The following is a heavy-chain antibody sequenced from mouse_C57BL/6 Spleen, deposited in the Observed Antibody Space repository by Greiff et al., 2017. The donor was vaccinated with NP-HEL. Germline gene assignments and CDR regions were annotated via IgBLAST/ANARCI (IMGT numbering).Heavy chain of an antibody. D-gene: IGHD2-4*01. V-gene: IGHV2-2*01. CDR3: ARNLGSTMITDCFDV. CDR2: IWSGGST. Sequence: VQGVESGPGLVQPSQSLSITCTVSGFSLTSYGVHWVRQSPGKGLEWLGVIWSGGSTDYNAAFISRLSISKDNSKSQVFFKMNSLQADDTAIYYCARNLGSTMITDCFDVWGTGTTVTVSS. CDR1: GFSLTSYG. J-gene: IGHJ1*03.